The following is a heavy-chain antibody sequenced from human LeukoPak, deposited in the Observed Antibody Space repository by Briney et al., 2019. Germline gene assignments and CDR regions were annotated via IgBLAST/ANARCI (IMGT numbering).Heavy chain of an antibody. D-gene: IGHD3-10*01. CDR3: AHRDYYGSGSGFYY. CDR1: GFSLSTSGVG. V-gene: IGHV2-5*02. CDR2: IYLDEDK. Sequence: SGPTLVKPTQTLTLTCTFSGFSLSTSGVGVGWIRQPPGKALEWLALIYLDEDKRYSPSLKSRPTITKDTSKNQVVLTMTNMDPVHTATYYCAHRDYYGSGSGFYYWGQGTPVTVSS. J-gene: IGHJ4*02.